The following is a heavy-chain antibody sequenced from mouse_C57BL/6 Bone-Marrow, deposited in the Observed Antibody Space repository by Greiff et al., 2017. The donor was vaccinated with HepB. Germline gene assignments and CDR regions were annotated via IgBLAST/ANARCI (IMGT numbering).Heavy chain of an antibody. CDR1: GYTFTSYW. J-gene: IGHJ3*01. CDR3: AYYDPFAY. D-gene: IGHD2-4*01. CDR2: IDPSDSYT. V-gene: IGHV1-50*01. Sequence: VQLQQPGAELVKPGASVKLSCKASGYTFTSYWMQWVKQRPGQGLEWIGEIDPSDSYTNYNQKFKGKATLTVDTSSSTAYMQLSSLTSEDSAVYYCAYYDPFAYWGQGTLVTVSA.